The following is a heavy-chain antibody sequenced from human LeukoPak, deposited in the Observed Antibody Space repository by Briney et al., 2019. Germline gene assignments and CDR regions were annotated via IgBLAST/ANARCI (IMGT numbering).Heavy chain of an antibody. Sequence: GGSLRLSCAASGFTFSSFTMNWVRQAPGKGLEWVSSISSSGSDMYYAESVKGRFTISRDNAKNSLYLQMNSLRAEDTAVYYCARDRSFRYYYYMDVWGKGTTVTVSS. J-gene: IGHJ6*03. CDR2: ISSSGSDM. V-gene: IGHV3-21*01. CDR3: ARDRSFRYYYYMDV. CDR1: GFTFSSFT.